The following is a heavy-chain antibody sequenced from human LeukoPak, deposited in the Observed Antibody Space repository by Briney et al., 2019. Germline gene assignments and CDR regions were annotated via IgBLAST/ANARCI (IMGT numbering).Heavy chain of an antibody. D-gene: IGHD6-19*01. V-gene: IGHV3-9*01. CDR2: ISWNSGSI. Sequence: GGSLRLSCAASGFTFDDYAMHWVRLAPGKGLEWVSGISWNSGSIGYADSVKGRFTISRDNAKNSLYLQMNSLRAEDTALYYCAKSPGIAVAGYFDYWGQGTLVTVSS. CDR3: AKSPGIAVAGYFDY. J-gene: IGHJ4*02. CDR1: GFTFDDYA.